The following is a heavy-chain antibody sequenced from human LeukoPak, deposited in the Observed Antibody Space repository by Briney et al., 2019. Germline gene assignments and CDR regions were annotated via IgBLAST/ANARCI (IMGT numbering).Heavy chain of an antibody. J-gene: IGHJ5*02. CDR3: ARPNYDSSGYSYWFDP. CDR1: GGSFSGYY. V-gene: IGHV4-34*01. D-gene: IGHD3-22*01. CDR2: INHSGST. Sequence: PSETLSLTCAVYGGSFSGYYWSWIRQPPGKGLEWIGEINHSGSTNYNPSLKSRVTISVDTSKNQFSLKLSSVTAADTAVYYCARPNYDSSGYSYWFDPWGQGTLVTVSS.